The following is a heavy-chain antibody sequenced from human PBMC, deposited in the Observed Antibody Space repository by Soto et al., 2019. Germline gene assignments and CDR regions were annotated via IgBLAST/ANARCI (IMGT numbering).Heavy chain of an antibody. CDR2: INPTGDNA. V-gene: IGHV1-46*03. CDR1: GYTFTSNY. J-gene: IGHJ5*02. CDR3: ARDFSATYNGRSYWWFDP. D-gene: IGHD1-26*01. Sequence: QVQLVQSGAEVKEPGASVKISCQTSGYTFTSNYVHWVRQAPGQGLEWMAVINPTGDNAVYAPKFRGRLTLTPDTSTSTMYLELSSLRSDDTAVYYCARDFSATYNGRSYWWFDPWGQGTLVTVSS.